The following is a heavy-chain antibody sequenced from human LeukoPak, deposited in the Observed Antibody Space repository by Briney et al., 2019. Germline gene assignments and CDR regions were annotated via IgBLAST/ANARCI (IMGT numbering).Heavy chain of an antibody. CDR3: AREAAGTLDY. CDR1: GFTFSSYS. J-gene: IGHJ4*02. Sequence: PGRSLRLSCAASGFTFSSYSMNWVRQAPGKGLEWVSSISSSSSYIYYADSVKGRFTISRDNAKNSLYLQMNSLRAEDTAVYYCAREAAGTLDYWGQGTLVTVSS. V-gene: IGHV3-21*01. CDR2: ISSSSSYI. D-gene: IGHD6-13*01.